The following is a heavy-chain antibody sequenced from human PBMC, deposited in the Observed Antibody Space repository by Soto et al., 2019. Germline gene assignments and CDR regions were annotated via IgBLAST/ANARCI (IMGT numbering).Heavy chain of an antibody. CDR1: GYTFTSYG. D-gene: IGHD6-13*01. V-gene: IGHV1-18*01. Sequence: ASVKVSCKASGYTFTSYGISWVRQAPGQGLEWMGWISAYNGNTNYAQKLQGRVTMTTDTSTSTAYMELRSLRSDDTAVYYCARDPRKSDSSSWYWFDPWGQGTLVTAPQ. J-gene: IGHJ5*02. CDR3: ARDPRKSDSSSWYWFDP. CDR2: ISAYNGNT.